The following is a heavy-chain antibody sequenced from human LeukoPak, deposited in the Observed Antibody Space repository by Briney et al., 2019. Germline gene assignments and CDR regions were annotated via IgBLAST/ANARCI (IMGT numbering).Heavy chain of an antibody. CDR2: FDPEDGET. J-gene: IGHJ6*02. D-gene: IGHD6-19*01. CDR1: GYTLTELS. CDR3: TADVNSRYTSDWKGPYYYDLDV. Sequence: ASVKVSCKVSGYTLTELSMHWVRQAPGKGLEWMGGFDPEDGETIYAQKFQGRVTMTEDTSTDTAYMELSSLKTEDTAVYYCTADVNSRYTSDWKGPYYYDLDVWGQGTTVTVSS. V-gene: IGHV1-24*01.